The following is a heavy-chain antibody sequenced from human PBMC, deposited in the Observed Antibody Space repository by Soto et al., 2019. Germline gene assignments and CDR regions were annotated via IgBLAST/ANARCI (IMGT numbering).Heavy chain of an antibody. CDR3: ARRKLIAAAGIYYYYGMDV. V-gene: IGHV4-39*01. CDR1: VGSISSSSYY. J-gene: IGHJ6*01. D-gene: IGHD6-13*01. Sequence: PXETLSLTCTFSVGSISSSSYYWGWIRQPPWKGLEWIGSIYYSGSTYYNPSLKSRVTISVDTSKNQFSLKLSSVTAADTAVYYCARRKLIAAAGIYYYYGMDVWGQGTTVTVSS. CDR2: IYYSGST.